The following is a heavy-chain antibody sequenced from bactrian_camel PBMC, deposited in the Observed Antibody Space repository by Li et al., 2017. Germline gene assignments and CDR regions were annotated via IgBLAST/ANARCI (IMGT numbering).Heavy chain of an antibody. CDR1: GYTYGNLD. D-gene: IGHD1*01. Sequence: VQLVESGGGSVQPGGSLRLSCVTSGYTYGNLDCMGWFRQTAGERREGVAAIDTGDGSTYYLNSVEGRFTISHDNAKNTVYLQMTSLKSEDTALYYCTTGQYWLTEGPVFEYWCQGTQVTVS. V-gene: IGHV3S40*01. CDR3: TTGQYWLTEGPVFEY. CDR2: IDTGDGST. J-gene: IGHJ4*01.